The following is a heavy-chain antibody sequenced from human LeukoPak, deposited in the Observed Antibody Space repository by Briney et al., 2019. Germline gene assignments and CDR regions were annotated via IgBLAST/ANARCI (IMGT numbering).Heavy chain of an antibody. J-gene: IGHJ4*02. CDR2: FYSGDTT. CDR3: ARRLLTGYYEF. CDR1: GFTASSTY. V-gene: IGHV3-66*01. Sequence: PGGSLRLSCAASGFTASSTYMSWVRQAPGKGLEWVPVFYSGDTTYYANSVKGRFTISRDSSKNMLYLQMNSLRAEDTAVYYCARRLLTGYYEFWGQGTLVTVSS. D-gene: IGHD3-9*01.